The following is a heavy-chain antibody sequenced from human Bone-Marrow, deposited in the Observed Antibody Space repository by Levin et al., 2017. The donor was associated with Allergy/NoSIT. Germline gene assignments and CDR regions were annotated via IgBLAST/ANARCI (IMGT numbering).Heavy chain of an antibody. Sequence: GGSLRLSCAASGFTFSTYSMIWVRQAPGKGLEWVSYISSSSTTIYYADSVKGRFTISRDDAKKSLYLQMNSLRAEDTAVYYCARDRRSGYADGYDYWGQGTLVSVSS. V-gene: IGHV3-48*01. CDR2: ISSSSTTI. CDR3: ARDRRSGYADGYDY. J-gene: IGHJ4*02. CDR1: GFTFSTYS. D-gene: IGHD5-12*01.